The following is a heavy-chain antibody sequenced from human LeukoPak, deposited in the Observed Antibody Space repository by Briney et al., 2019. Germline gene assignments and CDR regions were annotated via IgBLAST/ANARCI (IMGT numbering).Heavy chain of an antibody. V-gene: IGHV4-59*08. CDR1: GGSIGSYY. CDR2: IYYSGST. Sequence: PSETLSLTCTVSGGSIGSYYWSWIRQPPGKGLEWIGYIYYSGSTKYNPSLTSRVTISVDTSKNQFSLKLSSVTAADTAVYYCASRYYYGSGRDYWGQGTLVTVSS. J-gene: IGHJ4*02. CDR3: ASRYYYGSGRDY. D-gene: IGHD3-10*01.